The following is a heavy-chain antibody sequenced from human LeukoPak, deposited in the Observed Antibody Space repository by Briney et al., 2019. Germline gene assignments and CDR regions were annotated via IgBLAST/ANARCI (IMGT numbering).Heavy chain of an antibody. J-gene: IGHJ4*02. D-gene: IGHD2-15*01. CDR3: ARDPPSSVVVVAATPDY. CDR2: ISYDGSNK. V-gene: IGHV3-30*04. Sequence: GGSLRLSCAASGFTFSSYAMHWVRQAPGKGLEWVAVISYDGSNKYYADSVKGRFTISRDNAKNSLYLQMNSLRAEDTAVYYCARDPPSSVVVVAATPDYWGQGTLVTVSS. CDR1: GFTFSSYA.